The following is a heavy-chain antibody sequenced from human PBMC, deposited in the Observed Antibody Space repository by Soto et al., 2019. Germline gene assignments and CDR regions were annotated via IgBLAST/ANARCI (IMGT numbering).Heavy chain of an antibody. D-gene: IGHD5-18*01. CDR1: GGPISTNQW. J-gene: IGHJ1*01. CDR2: IHHNGNS. V-gene: IGHV4-4*02. CDR3: GRQYSYAHDK. Sequence: QVQLQESGPGLVKPSGTLSLTCIVSGGPISTNQWWSWVRQSPTQGLEWIGEIHHNGNSNYNPSLKSRVTISVGKSKNSFSLTLNSVTAADTAMYYCGRQYSYAHDKWGQGTLVTVST.